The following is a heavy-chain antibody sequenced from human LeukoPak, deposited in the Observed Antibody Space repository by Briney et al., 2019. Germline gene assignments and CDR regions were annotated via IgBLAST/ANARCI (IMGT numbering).Heavy chain of an antibody. CDR1: GFTFSSYS. CDR3: ASGLRGTY. J-gene: IGHJ4*02. V-gene: IGHV3-21*01. Sequence: GGSLRLSCAASGFTFSSYSMNWVRQAPGKGLEWVSSISSSSSYIYYADSVKGRFTISRDNAKNSLYLQMNSLRAEDTAVYYCASGLRGTYWGQGTLVTVSS. D-gene: IGHD1-1*01. CDR2: ISSSSSYI.